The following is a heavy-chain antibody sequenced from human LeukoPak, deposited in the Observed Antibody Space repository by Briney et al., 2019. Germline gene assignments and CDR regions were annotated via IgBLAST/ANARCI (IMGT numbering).Heavy chain of an antibody. CDR3: ARRSGSYYDSSGYYAY. J-gene: IGHJ4*02. Sequence: GESLKISCKGPGYSFTSYWIGWVRQTPGKGLEWMGIIYPGDSDTRYSPSFQGQVTISADKSISTAYLQWSSLKASDTAMYYCARRSGSYYDSSGYYAYWGQGTLVTVSS. V-gene: IGHV5-51*01. CDR2: IYPGDSDT. D-gene: IGHD3-22*01. CDR1: GYSFTSYW.